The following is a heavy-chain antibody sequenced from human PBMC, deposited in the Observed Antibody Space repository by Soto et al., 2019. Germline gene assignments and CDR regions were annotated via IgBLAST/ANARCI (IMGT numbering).Heavy chain of an antibody. D-gene: IGHD7-27*01. CDR3: ARDFWGGMGNWFDP. CDR1: GGSISSYY. J-gene: IGHJ5*02. V-gene: IGHV4-59*01. Sequence: SETLSLTCTVSGGSISSYYWSWIRQPPGKGLEWIGYIYYSGSTNYNPSLKSRVTISVDTSKNQFSLKLSSVTAADTAVYYCARDFWGGMGNWFDPWGQGTLVTVSS. CDR2: IYYSGST.